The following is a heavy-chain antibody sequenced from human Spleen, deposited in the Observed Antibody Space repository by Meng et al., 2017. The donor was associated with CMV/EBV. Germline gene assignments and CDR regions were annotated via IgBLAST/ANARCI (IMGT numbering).Heavy chain of an antibody. D-gene: IGHD1-26*01. V-gene: IGHV4-39*07. J-gene: IGHJ4*02. CDR2: VYYSGST. CDR3: ARVWGHFDY. Sequence: SETLSLTCSVSGGFITGSTYYWAWVRQSPRTGLQWIASVYYSGSTYYSPSLSSRVTISVDTSKNQISLEVRSVTAADTAVYYCARVWGHFDYWGQGTLVTVSS. CDR1: GGFITGSTYY.